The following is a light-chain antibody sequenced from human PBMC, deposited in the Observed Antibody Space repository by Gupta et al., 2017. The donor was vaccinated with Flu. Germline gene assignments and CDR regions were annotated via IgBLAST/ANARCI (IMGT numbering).Light chain of an antibody. CDR2: GAS. J-gene: IGKJ4*01. Sequence: EIVLTQSPGTLSLSPGERATLSCRASQSVSSGYLAWYQQEPGQAPRLLIYGASTRATGIPDRFSGSGSGTDFTLTISRLEPEDFAVYYCQKYGSSVTFGGGTKVEIK. V-gene: IGKV3-20*01. CDR1: QSVSSGY. CDR3: QKYGSSVT.